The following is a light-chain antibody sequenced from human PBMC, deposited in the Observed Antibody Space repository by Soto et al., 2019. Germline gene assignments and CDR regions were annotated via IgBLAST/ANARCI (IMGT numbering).Light chain of an antibody. CDR2: KAS. J-gene: IGKJ1*01. V-gene: IGKV1-5*03. CDR3: QQYNSDSPWT. Sequence: DIQMNLSPSTLSASVGDRGTITCRASQSIISWLAWYQQKPGKAPKLLIYKASSLESGVPSRFSGSGSGTEFTLTISSLQPDDFAAYYCQQYNSDSPWTFGQGSKVDIK. CDR1: QSIISW.